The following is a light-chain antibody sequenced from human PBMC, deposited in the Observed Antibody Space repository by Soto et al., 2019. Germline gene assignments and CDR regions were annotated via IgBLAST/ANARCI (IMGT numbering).Light chain of an antibody. V-gene: IGLV2-14*03. J-gene: IGLJ2*01. Sequence: QSALTQPASVSGSPGQSITISCTGTSSDVGGYNSVSWYQQHPGKAPKLMIYDVNDRPSGVSDRFSGSKSGNTAALTISGLQAEDEADYYCSSYTSGRTLVFGGGTKLTVL. CDR1: SSDVGGYNS. CDR2: DVN. CDR3: SSYTSGRTLV.